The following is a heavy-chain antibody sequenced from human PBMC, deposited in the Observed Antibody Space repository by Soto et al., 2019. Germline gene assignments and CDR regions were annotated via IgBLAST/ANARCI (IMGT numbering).Heavy chain of an antibody. CDR3: ARDRIAADANYFDY. CDR1: GGSISSGGYY. J-gene: IGHJ4*02. D-gene: IGHD6-13*01. Sequence: SETLSLTCTVSGGSISSGGYYWSWIRQHPGKGLEWIGYIYYSGSTYYNPSLKSRVTISVDTSKNQFSLKLSSVTAADTAVYYCARDRIAADANYFDYWSQGTLVTVSS. CDR2: IYYSGST. V-gene: IGHV4-31*03.